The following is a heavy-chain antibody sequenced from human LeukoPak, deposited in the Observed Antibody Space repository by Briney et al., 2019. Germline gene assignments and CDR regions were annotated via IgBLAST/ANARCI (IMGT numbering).Heavy chain of an antibody. J-gene: IGHJ4*02. CDR1: GFTFSAHY. CDR3: ARDTTVTNDYFDY. D-gene: IGHD4-17*01. V-gene: IGHV3-30-3*01. Sequence: GGSLRLSCVASGFTFSAHYMDWVRQAPGKGLEWVAVISYDGSNKYYADSVKGRFTISRDNSKNTLYLQMNSLRAEDTAVYYCARDTTVTNDYFDYWGQGTLVTVSS. CDR2: ISYDGSNK.